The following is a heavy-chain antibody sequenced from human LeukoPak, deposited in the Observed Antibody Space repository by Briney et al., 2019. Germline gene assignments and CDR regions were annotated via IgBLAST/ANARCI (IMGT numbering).Heavy chain of an antibody. CDR1: GGSISSYY. CDR2: IYYSGST. Sequence: PSETLSLTCTVSGGSISSYYWSWIRQHPGKGLEWIGYIYYSGSTYYNPSLKSRVTISVDTSKNQFSLKLSSVTAADTAVYYCARDRYYYDSSGQDDAFDIWGQGTMVTVSS. J-gene: IGHJ3*02. D-gene: IGHD3-22*01. V-gene: IGHV4-59*06. CDR3: ARDRYYYDSSGQDDAFDI.